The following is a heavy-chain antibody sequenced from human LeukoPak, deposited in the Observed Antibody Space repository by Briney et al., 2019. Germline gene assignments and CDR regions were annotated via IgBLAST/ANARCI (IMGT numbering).Heavy chain of an antibody. Sequence: SETLSLTCTVSGGSVSSGSYYWSWIRQPPGKGLEWIGYIYYSGSTNYNPSLKSRVTISVDTSKNQFSLKLSSVTAADTAAYYCARTPAWFGEPDYAFDIWGQGTMVTVSS. V-gene: IGHV4-61*01. CDR1: GGSVSSGSYY. J-gene: IGHJ3*02. CDR3: ARTPAWFGEPDYAFDI. D-gene: IGHD3-10*01. CDR2: IYYSGST.